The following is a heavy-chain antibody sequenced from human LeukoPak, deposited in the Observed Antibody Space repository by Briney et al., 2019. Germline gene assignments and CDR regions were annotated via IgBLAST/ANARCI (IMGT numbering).Heavy chain of an antibody. CDR2: IITSGAT. Sequence: GRSLRLSCATSGFTFSDYAMTWVRQSPGKGLDWVSVIITSGATYYADSVRRRFTISRDNSKSTLYLQMNSLRVDDTAIYYCVRESPARHFDFDYWGQGALVTVSS. J-gene: IGHJ4*02. CDR3: VRESPARHFDFDY. D-gene: IGHD6-6*01. CDR1: GFTFSDYA. V-gene: IGHV3-23*01.